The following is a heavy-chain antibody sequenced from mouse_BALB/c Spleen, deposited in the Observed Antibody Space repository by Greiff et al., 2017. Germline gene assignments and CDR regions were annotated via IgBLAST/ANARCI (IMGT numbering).Heavy chain of an antibody. J-gene: IGHJ4*01. V-gene: IGHV1S81*02. Sequence: VQLQQSGAELVKPGASVKLSCKASGYTFTSYYMYWVKQRPGQGLEWIGEINPSNGGTNFNEKFKSKATLTVDKSSSTAYMQLSSLTSEDSAVYYCTRSGNHYAMDYWGQGTSVTVSS. CDR3: TRSGNHYAMDY. D-gene: IGHD2-1*01. CDR1: GYTFTSYY. CDR2: INPSNGGT.